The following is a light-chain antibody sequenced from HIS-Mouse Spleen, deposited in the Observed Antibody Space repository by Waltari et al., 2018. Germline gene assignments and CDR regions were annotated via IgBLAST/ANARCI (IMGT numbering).Light chain of an antibody. J-gene: IGKJ2*01. V-gene: IGKV4-1*01. CDR1: LSVLNSSNNKNY. Sequence: IVMTQSSDSLAVWLREMVTNNFMPSLSVLNSSNNKNYLAWYQQKPGQPPKLLIYWASTRESGVPDRFSGSGSGTDFTLTISSLQAEDVAVYYCQQYYSTPYTFGQGTKLEIK. CDR2: WAS. CDR3: QQYYSTPYT.